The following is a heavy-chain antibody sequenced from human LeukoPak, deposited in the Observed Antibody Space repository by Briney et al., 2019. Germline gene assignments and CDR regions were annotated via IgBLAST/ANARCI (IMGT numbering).Heavy chain of an antibody. D-gene: IGHD4-23*01. Sequence: SQTLSLTCAISGDSVSSGSSSWHWIRQSPSRGLEWLGRTYYTSKWTGDSALTVRSRIAITPDTSKNQFTLQLNSVTGDDTAVYYCVRRAKGNSYFDPWGQGTLVVVSS. V-gene: IGHV6-1*01. CDR3: VRRAKGNSYFDP. CDR1: GDSVSSGSSS. J-gene: IGHJ5*02. CDR2: TYYTSKWTG.